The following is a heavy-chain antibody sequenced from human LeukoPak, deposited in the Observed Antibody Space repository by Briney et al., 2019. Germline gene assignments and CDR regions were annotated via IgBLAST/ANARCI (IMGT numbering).Heavy chain of an antibody. V-gene: IGHV1-46*01. CDR3: ARGPAVTTSFGYYYYMDV. CDR1: GYTFTNYY. Sequence: GASVKVSCKASGYTFTNYYIHWVRQAPGQGLEWMGIINPSGGSTNYAQKFQGRVTMTRDTSTSTVYMELSSLRSEDTAVYYCARGPAVTTSFGYYYYMDVWGKGTTVTVSS. CDR2: INPSGGST. J-gene: IGHJ6*03. D-gene: IGHD4-11*01.